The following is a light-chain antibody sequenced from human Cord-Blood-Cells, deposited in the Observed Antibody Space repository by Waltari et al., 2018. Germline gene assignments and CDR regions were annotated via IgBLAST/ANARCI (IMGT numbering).Light chain of an antibody. CDR2: DAS. Sequence: AIQLTQSPSSLSASVGDRVTITCRASQGISSALAWYQQKPGKAPKLLIYDASSLESGVPSRLRGSGSGTDFTLTISSLQPEDFATYYCQQFNNYPITFGQGTRLEIK. J-gene: IGKJ5*01. CDR3: QQFNNYPIT. V-gene: IGKV1D-13*01. CDR1: QGISSA.